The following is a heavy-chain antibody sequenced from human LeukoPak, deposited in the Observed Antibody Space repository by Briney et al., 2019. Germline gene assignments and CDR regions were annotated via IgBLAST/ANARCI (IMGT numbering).Heavy chain of an antibody. CDR2: IYYSGST. J-gene: IGHJ3*02. CDR3: ARTGCGYAFDI. D-gene: IGHD2-8*02. V-gene: IGHV4-59*01. Sequence: SETLSLTCTVSGGSISTYYWTWIRQPPGKGLEWIGYIYYSGSTNYNPSLKSRVTISVDTSENQFSLKLRSVTAADTAVYYCARTGCGYAFDIWGQGTMVTVSS. CDR1: GGSISTYY.